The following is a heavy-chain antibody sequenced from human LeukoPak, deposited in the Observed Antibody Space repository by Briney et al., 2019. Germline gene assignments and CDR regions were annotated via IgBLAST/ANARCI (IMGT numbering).Heavy chain of an antibody. J-gene: IGHJ4*02. D-gene: IGHD6-13*01. CDR3: ARDAGGAAAGTDY. V-gene: IGHV3-7*01. CDR1: GFTFSSYW. Sequence: GGSLRLSCAASGFTFSSYWMSWVRQAPGKGLEWVANIKQDGSEKYYVDSVKGRFTISRDNAKNSLYLQMNSLRAEDTAVYYCARDAGGAAAGTDYWGQGTLVTVSS. CDR2: IKQDGSEK.